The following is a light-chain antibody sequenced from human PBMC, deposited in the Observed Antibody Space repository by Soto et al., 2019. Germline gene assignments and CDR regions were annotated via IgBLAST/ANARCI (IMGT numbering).Light chain of an antibody. CDR1: TSNLGAGYD. Sequence: QSVLTQPPSVSGAPGHTVTISCTGTTSNLGAGYDAYWYHQLPGTDPKLLMYGNSIRPSGIPDRFSGSKSGTSAHLVITGLQAEDEGDFYCQAYDNNLSGSVFGGGTKLTVL. J-gene: IGLJ3*02. CDR3: QAYDNNLSGSV. V-gene: IGLV1-40*01. CDR2: GNS.